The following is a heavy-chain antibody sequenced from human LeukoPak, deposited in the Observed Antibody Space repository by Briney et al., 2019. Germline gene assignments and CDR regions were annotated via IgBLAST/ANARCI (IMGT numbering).Heavy chain of an antibody. V-gene: IGHV6-1*01. CDR2: TYYRSKWSN. J-gene: IGHJ4*02. Sequence: SQTLSLTCAISGDSVSSNSAAWNWISQSPSRGLEWVGRTYYRSKWSNDYAVSVKSRITINPDTSKNQFSLQLNSVTPEDSAVYYCARGETYYYDSSGYYEARRTNHPLNYWGQGTLVTVSS. CDR3: ARGETYYYDSSGYYEARRTNHPLNY. CDR1: GDSVSSNSAA. D-gene: IGHD3-22*01.